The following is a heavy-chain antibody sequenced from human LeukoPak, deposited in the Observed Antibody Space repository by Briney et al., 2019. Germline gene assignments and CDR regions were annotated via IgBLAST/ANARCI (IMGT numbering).Heavy chain of an antibody. CDR2: IKSKTDGGAT. CDR1: GITFSNAW. V-gene: IGHV3-15*01. Sequence: GGSLRLSCVASGITFSNAWMSWVRQAPGKGLEWVGRIKSKTDGGATDYAAPVKGRFTISRDDSENTLYLQMNSLKTEDTAVYFCTTKKVYCSGGSCYSGAFDIWGQGTMVTVSS. CDR3: TTKKVYCSGGSCYSGAFDI. D-gene: IGHD2-15*01. J-gene: IGHJ3*02.